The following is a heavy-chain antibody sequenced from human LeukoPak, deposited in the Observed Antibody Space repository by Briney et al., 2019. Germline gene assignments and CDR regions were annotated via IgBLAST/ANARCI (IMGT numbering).Heavy chain of an antibody. CDR1: GFDFSTYS. J-gene: IGHJ4*02. V-gene: IGHV3-48*04. D-gene: IGHD6-19*01. CDR3: ARVGRSGWTVDY. CDR2: ISSSSSNI. Sequence: GGSLRLSCAASGFDFSTYSIDWVRQAPGKGLEWVSYISSSSSNIYHADSVKGRFTIPRDNAKNSLHLQMNSLRAEDTAVYYCARVGRSGWTVDYWGQGTLVTVSS.